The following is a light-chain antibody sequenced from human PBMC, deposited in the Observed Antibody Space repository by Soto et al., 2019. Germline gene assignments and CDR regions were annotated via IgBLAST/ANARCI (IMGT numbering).Light chain of an antibody. CDR1: QSVDRY. CDR2: DAS. CDR3: QQRNDWPPIFT. J-gene: IGKJ3*01. Sequence: VLTQSPATLSLSPGERATLSCRASQSVDRYLAWYQQKPGQAPRLLIYDASNMATGVPARFSGSGSGTDFTLTISSLETEDFAVYYCQQRNDWPPIFTFGPGTKVEIK. V-gene: IGKV3-11*01.